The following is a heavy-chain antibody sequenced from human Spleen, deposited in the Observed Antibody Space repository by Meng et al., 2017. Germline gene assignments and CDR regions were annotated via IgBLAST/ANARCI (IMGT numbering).Heavy chain of an antibody. D-gene: IGHD1-1*01. J-gene: IGHJ5*02. CDR3: ARDPHTTGTYDL. V-gene: IGHV4-61*03. CDR1: GHSVTSGKYY. CDR2: IYYTGST. Sequence: GPLLEACPGVRRPSETLSLPCTVSGHSVTSGKYYWSWIRQRPGKGPEWIGYIYYTGSTNYNPSLKSRLTMSIDTSKNRFSLKLTSVTAADTAVYYCARDPHTTGTYDLWGQGTLVTVSS.